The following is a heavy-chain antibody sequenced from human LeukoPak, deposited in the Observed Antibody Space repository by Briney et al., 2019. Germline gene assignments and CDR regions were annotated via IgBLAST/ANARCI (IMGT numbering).Heavy chain of an antibody. CDR3: ARRYYYMDV. CDR1: GGSFSGYY. V-gene: IGHV4-34*01. J-gene: IGHJ6*03. Sequence: SETLSLTCAVYGGSFSGYYWSWIRQPPGKGLEWIGEINHSGRTNYNPSLKSRVTISVDTSKNQFSLKLSSVTAADTAVYYCARRYYYMDVWGKGTTVTVSS. CDR2: INHSGRT.